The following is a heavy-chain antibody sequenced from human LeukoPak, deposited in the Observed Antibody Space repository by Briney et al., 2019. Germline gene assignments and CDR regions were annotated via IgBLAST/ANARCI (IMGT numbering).Heavy chain of an antibody. V-gene: IGHV3-30*18. J-gene: IGHJ6*02. CDR1: GFTFSTYS. D-gene: IGHD3-10*01. Sequence: GGSLRLSCAASGFTFSTYSMNWVRQAPGKGLEWVAVISYDGSNKYYADSVKGRFTISRDNSKNTLYLQMNSLRAEDTAVYYCAKERGRSYYYGMDVWGQGTTVTVSS. CDR2: ISYDGSNK. CDR3: AKERGRSYYYGMDV.